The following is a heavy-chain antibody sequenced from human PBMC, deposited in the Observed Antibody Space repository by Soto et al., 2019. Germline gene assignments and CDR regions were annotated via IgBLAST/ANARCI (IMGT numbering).Heavy chain of an antibody. J-gene: IGHJ4*02. Sequence: GASVKVSCKAFGYTFTCYYMNWVRQAPGQGLEWMGIINPSGDSTSYAQKFQGRVTMTRDTSTSTVYMELSSLRSEDTAVYFCARDGPYSAYGVFDYWGQGTLVTVSS. CDR3: ARDGPYSAYGVFDY. CDR1: GYTFTCYY. CDR2: INPSGDST. D-gene: IGHD5-12*01. V-gene: IGHV1-46*03.